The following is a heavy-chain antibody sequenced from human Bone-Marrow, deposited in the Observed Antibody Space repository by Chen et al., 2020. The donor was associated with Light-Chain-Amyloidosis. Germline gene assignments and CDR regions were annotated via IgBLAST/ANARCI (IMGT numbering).Heavy chain of an antibody. Sequence: QVQLQESGPGLVKPSETLSLTCAVSGYSLRSGYYWGWIRQPPGKGLEWIGSIYHSVSTYYTPSLKSRVTISVDTSKNQFSLKLSSVTAADTAVYYCARDLNWGWTFGAFDIWGQGTMVTVSS. D-gene: IGHD7-27*01. CDR2: IYHSVST. V-gene: IGHV4-38-2*02. CDR1: GYSLRSGYY. CDR3: ARDLNWGWTFGAFDI. J-gene: IGHJ3*02.